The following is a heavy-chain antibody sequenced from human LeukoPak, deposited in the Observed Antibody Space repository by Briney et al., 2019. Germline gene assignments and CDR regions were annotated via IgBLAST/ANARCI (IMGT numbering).Heavy chain of an antibody. CDR3: ARAYCSGGSCYRRWFDP. J-gene: IGHJ5*02. CDR2: INPNTGGT. Sequence: ASVKVSCKASGYTFTDYYIHWVRQAPGQGLEWMGWINPNTGGTNYAQKFQGRVTMTRDTSISTAYMELSRLRSDDTAVYYCARAYCSGGSCYRRWFDPWGQGTLVTVSS. V-gene: IGHV1-2*02. D-gene: IGHD2-15*01. CDR1: GYTFTDYY.